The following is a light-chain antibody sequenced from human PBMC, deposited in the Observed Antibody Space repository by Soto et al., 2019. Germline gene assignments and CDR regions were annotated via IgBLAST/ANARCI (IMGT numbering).Light chain of an antibody. CDR2: STN. CDR1: SGSVSTSYY. CDR3: VLYMGSGISV. J-gene: IGLJ2*01. Sequence: QAVVTQEPSFSVSPGGTVTLTCGLSSGSVSTSYYPSWYQQTPGQAPRTLIYSTNTRSSGVPDRFSGSILGNKAARTITGAQADDESDYYCVLYMGSGISVFGGGTKVTVL. V-gene: IGLV8-61*01.